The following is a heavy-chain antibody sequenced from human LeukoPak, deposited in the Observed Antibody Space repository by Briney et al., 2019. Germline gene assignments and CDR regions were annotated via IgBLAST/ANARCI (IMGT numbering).Heavy chain of an antibody. V-gene: IGHV3-20*04. D-gene: IGHD3-10*01. CDR2: INLTGGST. CDR1: RLTRYDYG. J-gene: IGHJ4*02. Sequence: AGGSLRLSCAASRLTRYDYGMSWGRQAPGQGREWVSGINLTGGSTGYVDSVKGRFTISRANAKNSLYLQMNSLRAEDTALSYCARNTRSTEYYYGSGSYYSYYFDYWGQGTLVTVSS. CDR3: ARNTRSTEYYYGSGSYYSYYFDY.